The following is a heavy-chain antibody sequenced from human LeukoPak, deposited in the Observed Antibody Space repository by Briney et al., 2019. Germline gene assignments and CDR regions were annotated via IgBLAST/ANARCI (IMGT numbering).Heavy chain of an antibody. J-gene: IGHJ4*02. V-gene: IGHV3-23*01. Sequence: GGSLRLSCAASGFTFSSYAMSWVRQAPGEGLEWVSAISGSGGSTYYADSVKGRFTISRDNSKNTLYLQMNSLRAEDTAVYYCAKTYGSGSYFDYWGQGTLVTVSS. CDR2: ISGSGGST. D-gene: IGHD3-10*01. CDR3: AKTYGSGSYFDY. CDR1: GFTFSSYA.